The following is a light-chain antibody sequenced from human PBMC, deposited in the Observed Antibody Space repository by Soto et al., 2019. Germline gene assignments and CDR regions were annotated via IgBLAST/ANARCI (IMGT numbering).Light chain of an antibody. J-gene: IGKJ2*01. CDR1: QSLLHSNGYNY. Sequence: DIVMTQSPLSLPVTPGEPASISCRSSQSLLHSNGYNYLDWYLQKPGQSPQLLIYLGSNRASGVTDRFSGSGSRTDFTLTISRVEAEDVGVYYYMQALHYLYTFGQGTNLEIK. CDR2: LGS. CDR3: MQALHYLYT. V-gene: IGKV2-28*01.